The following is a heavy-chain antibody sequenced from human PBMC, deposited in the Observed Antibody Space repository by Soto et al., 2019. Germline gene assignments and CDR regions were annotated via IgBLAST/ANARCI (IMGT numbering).Heavy chain of an antibody. CDR1: GFRFTSYS. J-gene: IGHJ4*02. V-gene: IGHV1-3*01. CDR2: INVANGNT. D-gene: IGHD3-3*01. CDR3: AREHDFWSNYCFDY. Sequence: QVQLVQSGAEVKKPGASVKVSCEASGFRFTSYSIHWVRQAPGQRLEWMGWINVANGNTKYSQKFQGRLTIVRDTTASTAYRELSSLRPEDTAIYYCAREHDFWSNYCFDYWGQGTLVTVSS.